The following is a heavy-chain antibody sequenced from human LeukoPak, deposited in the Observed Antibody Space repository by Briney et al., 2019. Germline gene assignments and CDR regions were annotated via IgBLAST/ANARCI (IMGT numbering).Heavy chain of an antibody. CDR1: GFTFSSYG. CDR3: ARLRSPFYNWNDVGDY. V-gene: IGHV3-33*01. J-gene: IGHJ4*02. D-gene: IGHD1-20*01. CDR2: IWYDGNNK. Sequence: PGGSLRLSCAASGFTFSSYGMHWVRRAPGKGLEWVALIWYDGNNKYYADSVKGRFTISRDNSKNTLYLQLNSLRAEDTAVYYCARLRSPFYNWNDVGDYWGQGTLVTVSS.